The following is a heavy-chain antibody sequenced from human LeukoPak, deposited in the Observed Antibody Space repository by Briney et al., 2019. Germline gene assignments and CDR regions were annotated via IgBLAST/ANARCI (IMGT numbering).Heavy chain of an antibody. V-gene: IGHV3-30*18. Sequence: PGGSLILSCVGSGFTFSSFGLYWVRQAPGKGLEWVAVISNDGSYKFYADSVKGRITISRDNSKNTLYLEMNSLRGEDTAVYYCAKDPVRRRWFLDQWGQGTLVTVSS. D-gene: IGHD4-23*01. CDR1: GFTFSSFG. CDR3: AKDPVRRRWFLDQ. CDR2: ISNDGSYK. J-gene: IGHJ4*02.